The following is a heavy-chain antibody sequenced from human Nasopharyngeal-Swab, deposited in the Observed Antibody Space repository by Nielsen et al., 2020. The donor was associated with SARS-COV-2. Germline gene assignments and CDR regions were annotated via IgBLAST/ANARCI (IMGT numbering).Heavy chain of an antibody. Sequence: GGSLRLSCASSGSTFSDAWMNWVRRAPGKGLEWISYISSGSSNIYYAESVKGRFTISRDNAKNSLFLQMDSLRDEDMAVYYCARASKMGAAAGLHPFGNWGQGALVTVSS. CDR3: ARASKMGAAAGLHPFGN. CDR1: GSTFSDAW. J-gene: IGHJ4*02. V-gene: IGHV3-48*02. D-gene: IGHD6-13*01. CDR2: ISSGSSNI.